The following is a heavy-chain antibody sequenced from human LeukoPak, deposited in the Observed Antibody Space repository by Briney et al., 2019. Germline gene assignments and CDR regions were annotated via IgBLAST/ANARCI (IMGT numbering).Heavy chain of an antibody. CDR3: ARDRVVVPAAFDY. V-gene: IGHV1-2*02. J-gene: IGHJ4*02. D-gene: IGHD2-2*01. CDR2: INPNSGGT. CDR1: GYTFTAYY. Sequence: ASVKVSCKASGYTFTAYYMHWVQQAPGQGLEWMGWINPNSGGTNYAQKFQGRVTMTRDTSIGTAYMELSRLRSDDTAVYYCARDRVVVPAAFDYWGQGTLVTVSS.